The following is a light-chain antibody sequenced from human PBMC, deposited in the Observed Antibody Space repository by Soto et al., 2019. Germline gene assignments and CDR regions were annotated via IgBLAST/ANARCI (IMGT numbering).Light chain of an antibody. CDR1: SSNIGAGYD. CDR3: QSFDSSLSGSYV. J-gene: IGLJ1*01. Sequence: QSVLTQLPSVYGAPGQRVTIACTGSSSNIGAGYDVHWYQQLPGTAPKLLIFGNSNRPSGVPDRFSASKSGTSASLAITGLQAEDEADYYCQSFDSSLSGSYVFGTGTKVTVL. V-gene: IGLV1-40*01. CDR2: GNS.